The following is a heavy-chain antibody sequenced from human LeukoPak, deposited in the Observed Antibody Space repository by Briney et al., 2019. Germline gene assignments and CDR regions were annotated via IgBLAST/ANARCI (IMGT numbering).Heavy chain of an antibody. Sequence: ASVKVSCKASGGTFSSYAISWVRQATGQGLEWMGWMNPNSGNTGYAQKFQGRVTITRNTSISTAYMELSSLRSEDTAVYYCARGELVRGDYYLDYWGQGTLVTVSS. CDR2: MNPNSGNT. D-gene: IGHD2-21*01. J-gene: IGHJ4*02. V-gene: IGHV1-8*03. CDR1: GGTFSSYA. CDR3: ARGELVRGDYYLDY.